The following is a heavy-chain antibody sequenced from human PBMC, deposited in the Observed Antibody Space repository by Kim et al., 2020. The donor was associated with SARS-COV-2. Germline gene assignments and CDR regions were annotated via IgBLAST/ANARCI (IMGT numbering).Heavy chain of an antibody. J-gene: IGHJ4*02. CDR3: ATIAARPPYYFDY. CDR1: GGSFSGYY. V-gene: IGHV4-34*01. CDR2: INHSGST. Sequence: SETLSLTCAVYGGSFSGYYWSWIRQHPGNGLEWIGEINHSGSTNYNPSLKSRVTISVVTSKNQFSLKLSSVTAADTAVYYCATIAARPPYYFDYWGQGTL. D-gene: IGHD6-6*01.